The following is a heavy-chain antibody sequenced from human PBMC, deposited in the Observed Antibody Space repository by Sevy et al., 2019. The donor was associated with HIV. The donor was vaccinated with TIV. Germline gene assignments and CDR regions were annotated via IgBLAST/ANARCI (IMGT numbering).Heavy chain of an antibody. CDR3: AQDDRRSDSVSYSFEY. Sequence: GGSLRLSCAASGFTFSNYGMHWVRQAPGKGLEWVTFIRYDGTDKNYADSVRGRFTVSRDDSRNTVHLQMNSLRAEDTAVYYCAQDDRRSDSVSYSFEYWGQGTLVTVS. J-gene: IGHJ4*02. D-gene: IGHD1-26*01. CDR1: GFTFSNYG. V-gene: IGHV3-30*02. CDR2: IRYDGTDK.